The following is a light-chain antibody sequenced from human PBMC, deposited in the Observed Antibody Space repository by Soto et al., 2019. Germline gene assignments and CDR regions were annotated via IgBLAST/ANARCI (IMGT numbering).Light chain of an antibody. Sequence: EIVLTQSPGTLSLSPGERATLSFRASQSVSSSYLAWYQQKPGQSPTLLIYGASSRATGIPDRFSGSVSGTDFTLTISRLEPEDFAVYYCQQYGSSPPYTFGQGTKLEI. V-gene: IGKV3-20*01. CDR1: QSVSSSY. J-gene: IGKJ2*01. CDR2: GAS. CDR3: QQYGSSPPYT.